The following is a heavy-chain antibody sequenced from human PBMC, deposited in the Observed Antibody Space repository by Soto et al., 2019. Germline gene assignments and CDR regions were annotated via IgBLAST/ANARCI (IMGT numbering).Heavy chain of an antibody. J-gene: IGHJ4*02. CDR2: IFSSGST. V-gene: IGHV4-4*07. CDR3: ARGGSFIAAERFDY. Sequence: SETLSLTCTVSGGSINTFYWSWVRQPAGKGLEWIGRIFSSGSTSFNPSLESRVAMSVDTSKNHFSLNLSSVTAADTAVYYCARGGSFIAAERFDYWGQGTLVTVSS. CDR1: GGSINTFY. D-gene: IGHD6-13*01.